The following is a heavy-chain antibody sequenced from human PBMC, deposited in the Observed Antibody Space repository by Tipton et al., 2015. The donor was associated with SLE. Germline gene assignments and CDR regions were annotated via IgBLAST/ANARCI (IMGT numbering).Heavy chain of an antibody. CDR1: GFTFSSYW. CDR3: AELSTADAFDV. Sequence: GSLRLSCAASGFTFSSYWMHWVRQAPGKGLVWVSRINSDGSSTSYADSVKGRFTISRDNAKNSLYLQMNSLRAEDAALYYCAELSTADAFDVWGQGAMVTVSS. J-gene: IGHJ3*01. V-gene: IGHV3-74*01. D-gene: IGHD5/OR15-5a*01. CDR2: INSDGSST.